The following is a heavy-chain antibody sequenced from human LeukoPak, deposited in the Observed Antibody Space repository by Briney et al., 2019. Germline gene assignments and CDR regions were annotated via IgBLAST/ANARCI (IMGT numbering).Heavy chain of an antibody. Sequence: GGSLRLSCAASGFTFSSYATSWVRQAPGKGLEWVSAISGSGDSTYYGDSVKGRFTISRDNSKNTLYLQMNSLRAEDTAVYYCAKTRPLDSSSWSHGDYWGQGTLVTVSS. V-gene: IGHV3-23*01. CDR1: GFTFSSYA. J-gene: IGHJ4*02. CDR3: AKTRPLDSSSWSHGDY. CDR2: ISGSGDST. D-gene: IGHD6-13*01.